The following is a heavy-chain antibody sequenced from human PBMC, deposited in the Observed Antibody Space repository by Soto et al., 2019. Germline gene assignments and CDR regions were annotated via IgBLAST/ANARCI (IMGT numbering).Heavy chain of an antibody. CDR3: AREVDYYGSGSYSDDAFDI. V-gene: IGHV4-59*08. CDR1: GGSISSYY. Sequence: SETLSLTCTVSGGSISSYYWSWIRQPPGKGLEWIGYIYYRGSTNYNPSLKSRVTISVDTSKNQFSLKLSSVTAADTAVYYCAREVDYYGSGSYSDDAFDIWGQGTMVT. CDR2: IYYRGST. J-gene: IGHJ3*02. D-gene: IGHD3-10*01.